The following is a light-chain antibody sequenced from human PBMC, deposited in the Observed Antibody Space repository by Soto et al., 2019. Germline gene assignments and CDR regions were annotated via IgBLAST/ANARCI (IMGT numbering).Light chain of an antibody. CDR1: QSVSSY. CDR2: KAS. CDR3: QHYNSYSS. V-gene: IGKV1-5*03. Sequence: DIQMTQSPSTLSASVGDRVTITCRASQSVSSYLAWYQQKPGRAPKLLIYKASTLDSGVPSRFSGSGSGTEFTLTISSLQPEDFATYYCQHYNSYSSFGQGTKLEI. J-gene: IGKJ2*01.